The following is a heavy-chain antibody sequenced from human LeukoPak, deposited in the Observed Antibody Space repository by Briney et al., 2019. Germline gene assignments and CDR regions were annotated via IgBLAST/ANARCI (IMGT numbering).Heavy chain of an antibody. Sequence: SETLSLTCTVSGGSISSGSYYWSWVRQPAGKGLEWIGYIYYSGSTYYNPSLKSRVTISVDTSKNQFSLKLSSVTAADTAVYYCARKGATRVHDAFDIWGQGTMVTVSS. V-gene: IGHV4-30-4*08. CDR3: ARKGATRVHDAFDI. D-gene: IGHD1-26*01. CDR2: IYYSGST. CDR1: GGSISSGSYY. J-gene: IGHJ3*02.